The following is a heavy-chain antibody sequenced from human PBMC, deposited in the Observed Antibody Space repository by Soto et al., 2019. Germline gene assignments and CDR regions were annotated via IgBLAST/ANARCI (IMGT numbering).Heavy chain of an antibody. V-gene: IGHV1-69*13. Sequence: SVKVSCKASGGTFSSYAISWVRQAPGQGLEWMGGIIPIFGTANYAQKFQGRVTITADESTSTAYMELSSLRSEDTAVYYCARNQINTIFGVVIIAWFDPWGQGTLVTVSS. CDR2: IIPIFGTA. CDR1: GGTFSSYA. D-gene: IGHD3-3*01. CDR3: ARNQINTIFGVVIIAWFDP. J-gene: IGHJ5*02.